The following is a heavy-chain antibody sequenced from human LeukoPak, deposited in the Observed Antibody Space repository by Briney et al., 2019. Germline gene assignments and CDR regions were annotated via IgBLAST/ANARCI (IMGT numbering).Heavy chain of an antibody. CDR2: IKSKTDGGTI. CDR3: TRRKASSSWYYSDYYMDV. V-gene: IGHV3-15*01. Sequence: GGSLRLSCAASGFTFTDAWMSWVRQAPGKGLEWVGRIKSKTDGGTIDYAVPVRGRFTISRDDSKNTLYLQMDSLKTEDTAVYYCTRRKASSSWYYSDYYMDVWGKGTTVTVSS. CDR1: GFTFTDAW. D-gene: IGHD6-13*01. J-gene: IGHJ6*03.